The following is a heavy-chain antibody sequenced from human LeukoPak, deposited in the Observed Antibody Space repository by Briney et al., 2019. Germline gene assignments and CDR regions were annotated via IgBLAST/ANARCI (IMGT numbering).Heavy chain of an antibody. CDR3: ARHPALQGYCSSTSCYAHYYYYYGMDV. D-gene: IGHD2-2*01. J-gene: IGHJ6*04. CDR2: IIPIFGTA. CDR1: GGTFSSYA. V-gene: IGHV1-69*13. Sequence: ASVKVSCKASGGTFSSYAISWVRQAPGQGLEWMGGIIPIFGTANYAQKFQGRVTITADESTSTAYMELSSLRSEDTAVYYCARHPALQGYCSSTSCYAHYYYYYGMDVWGKGTTVTVSS.